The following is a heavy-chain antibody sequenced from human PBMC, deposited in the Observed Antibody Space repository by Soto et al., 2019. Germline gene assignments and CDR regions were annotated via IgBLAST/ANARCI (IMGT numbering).Heavy chain of an antibody. D-gene: IGHD3-3*01. V-gene: IGHV4-34*01. Sequence: SETLSLTCAVYGGSFSGYYWSWIRQPPGKGLEWIGEINHSGSTNYNPSLKSRVTISVDTSKNQFSLKLSSVTAADTAVYYCALPRGPYYDFWSGYAFDIWGQGTMVTVSS. CDR3: ALPRGPYYDFWSGYAFDI. CDR1: GGSFSGYY. J-gene: IGHJ3*02. CDR2: INHSGST.